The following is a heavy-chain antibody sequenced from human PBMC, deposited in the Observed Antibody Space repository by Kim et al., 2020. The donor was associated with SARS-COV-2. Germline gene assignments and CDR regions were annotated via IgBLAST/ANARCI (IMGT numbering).Heavy chain of an antibody. J-gene: IGHJ4*02. D-gene: IGHD2-2*01. V-gene: IGHV4-39*01. Sequence: TPSLNCVVTISVDTSKNNFSLKLSSVTAADTAVYYCARRSLYSSTPNVAYWGQGTLVTVSS. CDR3: ARRSLYSSTPNVAY.